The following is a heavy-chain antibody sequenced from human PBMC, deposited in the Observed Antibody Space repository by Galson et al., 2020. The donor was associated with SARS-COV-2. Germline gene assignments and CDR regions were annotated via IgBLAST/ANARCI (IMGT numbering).Heavy chain of an antibody. V-gene: IGHV4-59*01. Sequence: SETLSLTCTVSGGSISSYYWSWIRQPPGKGLEWIGYIYYSGSTNYNPSLKSRVTISVDTSKNQFSLKLSSVTAADTAVYYCARGGIVGATRNYGFDPWGQGTLVTVSS. CDR1: GGSISSYY. J-gene: IGHJ5*02. D-gene: IGHD1-26*01. CDR2: IYYSGST. CDR3: ARGGIVGATRNYGFDP.